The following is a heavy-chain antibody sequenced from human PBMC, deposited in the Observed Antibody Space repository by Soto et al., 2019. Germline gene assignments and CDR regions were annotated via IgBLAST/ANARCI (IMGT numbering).Heavy chain of an antibody. Sequence: GASVKVSCKASGGTFSSYAISWVRQAPGQGLEWMGGIIPIFGTANYAQKFQGRVTITADKSTSTAYMELSSLRSEDTAVYYCARERTAINPGPPHWFDPWGQGTLVTVSS. V-gene: IGHV1-69*06. J-gene: IGHJ5*02. CDR2: IIPIFGTA. D-gene: IGHD5-18*01. CDR1: GGTFSSYA. CDR3: ARERTAINPGPPHWFDP.